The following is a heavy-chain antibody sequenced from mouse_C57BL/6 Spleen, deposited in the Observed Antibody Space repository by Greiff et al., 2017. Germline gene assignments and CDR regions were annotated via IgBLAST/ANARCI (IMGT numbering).Heavy chain of an antibody. D-gene: IGHD5-5*01. CDR3: ARRGLPFDY. V-gene: IGHV1-50*01. CDR2: IDPSDSYT. J-gene: IGHJ2*01. CDR1: GYTFTSYW. Sequence: QVQLQQPGAELVKPGASVKLSCKASGYTFTSYWLQWVKQRPGQGLEWIGEIDPSDSYTNYNQKFKGKATLTVDTSSSTAYMKLSRLTSEASADYYCARRGLPFDYWGQGTTLTVSS.